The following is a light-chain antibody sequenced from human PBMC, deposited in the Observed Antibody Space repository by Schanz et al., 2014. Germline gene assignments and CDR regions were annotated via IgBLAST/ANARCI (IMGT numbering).Light chain of an antibody. J-gene: IGLJ2*01. CDR3: SSYAGSNNPVV. CDR2: QVT. Sequence: QSALTQPPSASGSPGQSVTISCTGTSNDVGGYNYVSWYQQHPGKAPKVMISQVTKRPSGVPDRFSGSKSGNTASLTVSGLQAEDEADYYCSSYAGSNNPVVFGGGTKLTV. CDR1: SNDVGGYNY. V-gene: IGLV2-8*01.